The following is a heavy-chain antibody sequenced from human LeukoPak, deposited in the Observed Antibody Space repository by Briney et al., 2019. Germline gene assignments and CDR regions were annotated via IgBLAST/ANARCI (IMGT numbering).Heavy chain of an antibody. CDR3: AKSDWFDP. J-gene: IGHJ5*01. Sequence: GEALRLSCETSWFTFRDYWNSRVPQTPRKGLVWVARIKNDGSSASYAESVKGRFIISRDNAKSTLFLQMNSLGVDDTAVYYCAKSDWFDPCGRGILVTVSS. V-gene: IGHV3-74*01. CDR2: IKNDGSSA. CDR1: WFTFRDYW.